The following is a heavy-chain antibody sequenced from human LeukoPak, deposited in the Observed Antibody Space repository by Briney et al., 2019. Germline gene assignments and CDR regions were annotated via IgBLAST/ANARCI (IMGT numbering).Heavy chain of an antibody. CDR1: GFTFSSYE. Sequence: AGSLRLSCAASGFTFSSYEMNWVRQAPGKGLEWISYISSSGSTMYYADSVKGRFTISRDNAKNSLYLQMNSLRAEDTAIYYCASSSWYALDYWGQGTLVTVSS. CDR2: ISSSGSTM. D-gene: IGHD6-13*01. J-gene: IGHJ4*02. V-gene: IGHV3-48*03. CDR3: ASSSWYALDY.